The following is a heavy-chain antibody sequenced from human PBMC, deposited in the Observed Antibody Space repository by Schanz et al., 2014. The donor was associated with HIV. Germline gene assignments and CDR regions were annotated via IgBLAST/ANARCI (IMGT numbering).Heavy chain of an antibody. Sequence: QVQLVQSGPEVKKPGASVKVSCKTSGYTFTSYDINWVRQAAGQGLEWMGWMNPNNDDTDYAQKFQGRVPMPRDTSTSTAYMELSSLRSEDTAVYYCARGRETVTTYFDFWGQGTLVTVSS. CDR1: GYTFTSYD. J-gene: IGHJ4*02. D-gene: IGHD4-17*01. V-gene: IGHV1-8*01. CDR3: ARGRETVTTYFDF. CDR2: MNPNNDDT.